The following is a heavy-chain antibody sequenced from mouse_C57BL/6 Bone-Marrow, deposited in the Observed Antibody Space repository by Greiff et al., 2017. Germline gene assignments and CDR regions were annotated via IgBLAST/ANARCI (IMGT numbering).Heavy chain of an antibody. CDR3: ARPDYSNYWYFDV. CDR2: IYPGSGST. Sequence: VQLQQPGAELVKPGASVKMSCKASGYTFTGYWITWVKQRPGQGLEWIGDIYPGSGSTNYNEKFKSKATLTVDTSSSTAYMQLSSLTSEDYAVYYCARPDYSNYWYFDVWGTGTTVTVSS. CDR1: GYTFTGYW. J-gene: IGHJ1*03. D-gene: IGHD2-5*01. V-gene: IGHV1-55*01.